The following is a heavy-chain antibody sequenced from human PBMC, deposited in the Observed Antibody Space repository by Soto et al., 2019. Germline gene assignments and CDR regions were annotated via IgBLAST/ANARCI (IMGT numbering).Heavy chain of an antibody. CDR3: GREYCTSTSCYGVDY. Sequence: GASVKVSCKASGDTFATYGISWVRQAPGQGLEWMGWISGSNGNTRCAQRFQGRVIMTADTSTTTAYMELRSLSSDDTAVYYCGREYCTSTSCYGVDYWGQGTLVTV. J-gene: IGHJ4*02. CDR1: GDTFATYG. CDR2: ISGSNGNT. D-gene: IGHD2-2*01. V-gene: IGHV1-18*01.